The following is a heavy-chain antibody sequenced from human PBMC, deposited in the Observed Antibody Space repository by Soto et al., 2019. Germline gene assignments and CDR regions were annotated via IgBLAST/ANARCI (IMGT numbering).Heavy chain of an antibody. V-gene: IGHV3-73*01. CDR2: IRSKANSYAT. Sequence: GGSLRLSCAASGFTFSGSAMHWVRQASGKGLEWVGRIRSKANSYATAYAASVKGRFTISRDDSKNTAYLQMNSLKTEDTAVYYCFSPLARAHYYYGMDVWGQGTTVTAP. CDR1: GFTFSGSA. CDR3: FSPLARAHYYYGMDV. J-gene: IGHJ6*02.